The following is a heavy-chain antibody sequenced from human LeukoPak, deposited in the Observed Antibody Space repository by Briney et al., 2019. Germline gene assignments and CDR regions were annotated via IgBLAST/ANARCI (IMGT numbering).Heavy chain of an antibody. D-gene: IGHD3-10*01. CDR2: IYYSGST. J-gene: IGHJ4*02. CDR3: ATYGGAGRNYFDY. CDR1: GGSISSSSYY. Sequence: SETLSLTCTVSGGSISSSSYYWGWIRQPPGKGLEWIGSIYYSGSTYYNPSLKSRVTISVDRSKNQFSLKLSSVTAADTAVYYCATYGGAGRNYFDYWGQGTLVTVSS. V-gene: IGHV4-39*07.